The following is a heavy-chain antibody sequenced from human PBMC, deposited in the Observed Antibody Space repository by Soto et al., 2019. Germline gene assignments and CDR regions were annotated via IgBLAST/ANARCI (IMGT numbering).Heavy chain of an antibody. CDR2: ISAYNGNT. D-gene: IGHD6-13*01. CDR3: ARGAAATRNYYGMDV. J-gene: IGHJ6*02. CDR1: GYTFTSYG. Sequence: ASVTVSCTAAGYTFTSYGISWVRQAPGQGLEWMGWISAYNGNTNYAQKLQGRVTMTTDTSTSTAYMELRSLRSDDTAVYYCARGAAATRNYYGMDVWGQGTTVTVSS. V-gene: IGHV1-18*04.